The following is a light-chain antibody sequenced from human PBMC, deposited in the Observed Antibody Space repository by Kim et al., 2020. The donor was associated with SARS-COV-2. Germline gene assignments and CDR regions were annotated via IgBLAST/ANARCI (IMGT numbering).Light chain of an antibody. V-gene: IGKV1-17*01. J-gene: IGKJ5*01. CDR1: QDIRND. CDR2: GAS. Sequence: ESVGDRVTITCRASQDIRNDLGWYQQKPGRAPKRMIYGASSLQSGVPSRFSGSGSGTEFTLTISSLQPEDFATYYCQQHNTYPITFGQGTRLEIK. CDR3: QQHNTYPIT.